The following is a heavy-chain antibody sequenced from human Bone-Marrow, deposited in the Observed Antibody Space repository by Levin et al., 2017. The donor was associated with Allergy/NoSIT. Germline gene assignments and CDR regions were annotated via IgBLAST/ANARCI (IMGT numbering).Heavy chain of an antibody. CDR3: ARDSPLGFGELFSWFDP. J-gene: IGHJ5*02. D-gene: IGHD3-10*01. Sequence: ASVKVSCKASGYTFTSYGISWVRQAPGQGLEWMGWISAYNGNTNYAQKLQGRVTMTTDTSTSTAYMELRSLRSDDTAVYYCARDSPLGFGELFSWFDPWGQGTLVTVSS. V-gene: IGHV1-18*01. CDR2: ISAYNGNT. CDR1: GYTFTSYG.